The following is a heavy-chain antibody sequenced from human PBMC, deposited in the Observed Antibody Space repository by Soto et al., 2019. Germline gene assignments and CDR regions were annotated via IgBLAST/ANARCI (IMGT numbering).Heavy chain of an antibody. J-gene: IGHJ6*02. CDR2: IYYSGST. V-gene: IGHV4-30-4*01. CDR3: ARVDYYYYGMDV. Sequence: SETLSLTCTVSGGSISSGDYYWSWIRQPPGKGLEWIGYIYYSGSTYYNPSLKSRVTISVDTSKNQFSLKLSSVTAADTAVYYCARVDYYYYGMDVWGQGTTVTVSS. CDR1: GGSISSGDYY.